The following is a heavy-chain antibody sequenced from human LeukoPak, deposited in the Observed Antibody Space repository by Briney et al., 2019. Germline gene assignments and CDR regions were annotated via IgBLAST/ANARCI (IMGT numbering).Heavy chain of an antibody. V-gene: IGHV3-23*01. CDR1: GFTFSSYA. CDR2: ISGSGGST. D-gene: IGHD3-10*02. J-gene: IGHJ4*02. Sequence: GGSPRLSCAASGFTFSSYAMSWVRQAPGKGLEWVSAISGSGGSTYYADSVKGRFTISRDNSKNTLYLQMNSLRAEDTAVYYCAKDMYIRGATSDYWGQGTLVTVSS. CDR3: AKDMYIRGATSDY.